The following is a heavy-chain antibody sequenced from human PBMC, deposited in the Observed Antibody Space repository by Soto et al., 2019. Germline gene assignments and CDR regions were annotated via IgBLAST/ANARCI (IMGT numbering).Heavy chain of an antibody. V-gene: IGHV3-23*01. Sequence: EVQLLESGGGLVQPGGSLRLSCAASGFTFSSYAMCWVRQAPGQGLVWVSAISGSGGSTYYADSVKGRFTISRDNSKNTLYVQMNSLRAEDTAGYYCAKEVGYSSGWSEFDYWGQGTLVTVSS. CDR3: AKEVGYSSGWSEFDY. D-gene: IGHD6-19*01. CDR2: ISGSGGST. J-gene: IGHJ4*02. CDR1: GFTFSSYA.